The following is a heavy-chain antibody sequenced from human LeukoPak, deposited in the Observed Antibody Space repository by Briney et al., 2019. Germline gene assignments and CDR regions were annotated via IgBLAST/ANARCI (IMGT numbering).Heavy chain of an antibody. V-gene: IGHV1-69*04. CDR2: IIPILGIA. CDR3: ARLGAADPRGI. J-gene: IGHJ3*02. D-gene: IGHD2-15*01. Sequence: GASVKVSCKASGGTFSSYAISWVRQAPGQGLEWMGRIIPILGIANYAQKFQGRVTIIADKSTSTAYMELSSLRSEDTAVYYCARLGAADPRGIWGQGTMVTVSS. CDR1: GGTFSSYA.